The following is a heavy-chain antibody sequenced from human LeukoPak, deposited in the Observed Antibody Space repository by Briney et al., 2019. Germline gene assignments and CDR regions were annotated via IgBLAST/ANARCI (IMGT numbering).Heavy chain of an antibody. J-gene: IGHJ4*02. CDR2: ISSHGGSS. D-gene: IGHD4-11*01. CDR3: TRDYSNHGYLDY. CDR1: GFTFSTYA. V-gene: IGHV3-64*02. Sequence: PGGSLRLSCVASGFTFSTYAIYWVRQAPGKGLQYVSGISSHGGSSYYADSVKGRFTISRDNSENTVYLQMGSLRAEDMAVYYCTRDYSNHGYLDYWGQGTLVTVCS.